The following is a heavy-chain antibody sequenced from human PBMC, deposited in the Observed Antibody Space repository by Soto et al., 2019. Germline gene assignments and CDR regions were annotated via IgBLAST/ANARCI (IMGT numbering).Heavy chain of an antibody. CDR1: GGTFSSYA. J-gene: IGHJ6*03. V-gene: IGHV1-69*13. CDR2: IIPIFGTA. D-gene: IGHD2-15*01. CDR3: AVGVVAASYYCYYYMDV. Sequence: ASVKVSCKASGGTFSSYAISWVRQAPGQGLEWMGGIIPIFGTANYAQKFQGRVTITADESTSTAYMELSSLRSEDTAVYYCAVGVVAASYYCYYYMDVWGKGTTVTVSS.